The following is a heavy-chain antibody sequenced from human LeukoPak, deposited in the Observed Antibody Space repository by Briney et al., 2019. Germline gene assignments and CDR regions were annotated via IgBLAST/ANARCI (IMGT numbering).Heavy chain of an antibody. Sequence: GGSLRLSCAASGFTFSSYAMSWVRQAPGKGLGWVSAISGSGGSTYYADSVKGRFTTSRDNSKNTLYLQMNSLRAEDTAVYYCALIAAAVAPEYYFDYWGQGTLVTVSS. J-gene: IGHJ4*02. V-gene: IGHV3-23*01. CDR1: GFTFSSYA. CDR3: ALIAAAVAPEYYFDY. CDR2: ISGSGGST. D-gene: IGHD6-25*01.